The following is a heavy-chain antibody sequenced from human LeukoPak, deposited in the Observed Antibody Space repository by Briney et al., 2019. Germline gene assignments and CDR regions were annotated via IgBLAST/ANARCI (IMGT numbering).Heavy chain of an antibody. CDR1: GGSFSGYY. Sequence: SETLSLTCAVYGGSFSGYYWSWIRQPPGKGLEWIGEINHSGSTNYNPSLKSRVTISVDTSKNQFSLKLSSVTAADTAVYYCGLYDFWSGYFHYWGQGTLVTVSS. CDR2: INHSGST. V-gene: IGHV4-34*01. CDR3: GLYDFWSGYFHY. J-gene: IGHJ4*02. D-gene: IGHD3-3*01.